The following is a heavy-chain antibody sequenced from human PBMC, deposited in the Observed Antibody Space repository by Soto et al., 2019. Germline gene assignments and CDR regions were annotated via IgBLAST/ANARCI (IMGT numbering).Heavy chain of an antibody. J-gene: IGHJ4*02. Sequence: SETLSLTCTVSGGSISSGAYYWSCIRQHPGKGLEWIGYIYYTGSTYYNPSLKSRITISVDTSKNQFSLKLTSVTAADTAVYYCARDKITGLFDYWGQGTLVTVSS. CDR2: IYYTGST. V-gene: IGHV4-31*03. CDR1: GGSISSGAYY. D-gene: IGHD2-8*02. CDR3: ARDKITGLFDY.